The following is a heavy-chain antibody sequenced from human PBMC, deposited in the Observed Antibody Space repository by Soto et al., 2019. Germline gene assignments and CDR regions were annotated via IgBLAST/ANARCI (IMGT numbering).Heavy chain of an antibody. Sequence: GGSLRLSCAASGFTFSTSAMSWVRQAPGTGLEWVSAIDGSGRSTYYADSVKGRFTISRDNSKNTLFLQMNSLRAEDTAMYYCAKGSAAVRPYYFDHWGQGTLVTVPQ. CDR2: IDGSGRST. J-gene: IGHJ4*02. D-gene: IGHD2-2*01. CDR1: GFTFSTSA. V-gene: IGHV3-23*01. CDR3: AKGSAAVRPYYFDH.